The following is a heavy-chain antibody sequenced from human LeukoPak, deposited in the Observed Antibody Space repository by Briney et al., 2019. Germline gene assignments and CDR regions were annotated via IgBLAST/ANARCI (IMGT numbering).Heavy chain of an antibody. CDR1: GFTFSSYA. D-gene: IGHD6-19*01. J-gene: IGHJ5*01. Sequence: GGSLRLSCVASGFTFSSYAMTWVRQAPGKGLEWVSVISVCGGNTYYADSVKGRFTISRDNSKNTLYLQMNSLRVEDTAVYYCAKVAVHSSGWYGFDSWGQGTLVTVSS. V-gene: IGHV3-23*01. CDR2: ISVCGGNT. CDR3: AKVAVHSSGWYGFDS.